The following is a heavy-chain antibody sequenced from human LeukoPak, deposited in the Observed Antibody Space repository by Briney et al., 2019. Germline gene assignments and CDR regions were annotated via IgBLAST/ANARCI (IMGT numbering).Heavy chain of an antibody. Sequence: ASVKVSCKASGYTFTGYYMHWVRQAPGQGLEWMGWINPNSGGTNYAQKFQGRVTMTRDTSISTAYMELSRLRSGDTAVYYCARGAAMARGAFDIWGQGTMVTVSS. D-gene: IGHD3-10*01. CDR3: ARGAAMARGAFDI. V-gene: IGHV1-2*02. J-gene: IGHJ3*02. CDR2: INPNSGGT. CDR1: GYTFTGYY.